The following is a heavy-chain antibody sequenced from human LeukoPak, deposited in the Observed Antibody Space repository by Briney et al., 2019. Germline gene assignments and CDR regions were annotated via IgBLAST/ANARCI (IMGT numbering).Heavy chain of an antibody. CDR2: IYTSGST. V-gene: IGHV4-4*07. CDR3: ARLSGTTVEDWFDP. J-gene: IGHJ5*02. CDR1: GGSISSYY. D-gene: IGHD2-2*01. Sequence: KPSETLSLTCTVSGGSISSYYWSWIWQPAGKGLEWIGRIYTSGSTNYNPSLKSRVTMSVDTSKNQFSLKLSSVTAADTAVYYCARLSGTTVEDWFDPWGQGTLVTVSS.